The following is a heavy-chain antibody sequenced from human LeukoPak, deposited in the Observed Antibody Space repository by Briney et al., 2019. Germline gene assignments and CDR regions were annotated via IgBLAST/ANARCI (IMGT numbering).Heavy chain of an antibody. V-gene: IGHV3-21*01. CDR3: ARDLGYCSGGSCPSY. CDR1: GFTFSSYS. Sequence: GGSLRLSCAASGFTFSSYSMNWVRQAPGKGLEWVSSISSSSSYIYYADSVKGRFTISRDNAKNSLYLQMNSLRAEDTAVYYCARDLGYCSGGSCPSYWGQGTLVTVSS. J-gene: IGHJ4*02. D-gene: IGHD2-15*01. CDR2: ISSSSSYI.